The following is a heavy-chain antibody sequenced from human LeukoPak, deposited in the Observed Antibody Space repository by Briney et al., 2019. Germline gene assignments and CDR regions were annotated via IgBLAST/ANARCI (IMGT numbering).Heavy chain of an antibody. CDR1: GYTFTSYS. CDR3: AREGIAAALPT. J-gene: IGHJ5*02. D-gene: IGHD6-13*01. V-gene: IGHV1-46*01. Sequence: EASVKVSCKALGYTFTSYSVHWVRQAPGQGLEWMGIINPSGGSTSYAQKFQGRVTMTRDTSTSTVYMELSSLRSEDTAVYYCAREGIAAALPTWGQGTLVTVSS. CDR2: INPSGGST.